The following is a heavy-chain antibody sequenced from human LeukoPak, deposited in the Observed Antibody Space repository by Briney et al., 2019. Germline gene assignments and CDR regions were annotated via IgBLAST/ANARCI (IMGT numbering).Heavy chain of an antibody. CDR1: GFTFDDYA. Sequence: GRSLRLSCAASGFTFDDYAMHWVRQAPGKGLEWVSGSSWNRGSIGYADSVKGVFTISRDNAKNTLYLQKNSLIAADAPFYFCAKDMSSIAFYDKDVWGQGTTVTVSS. J-gene: IGHJ6*02. V-gene: IGHV3-9*01. CDR3: AKDMSSIAFYDKDV. CDR2: SSWNRGSI. D-gene: IGHD6-19*01.